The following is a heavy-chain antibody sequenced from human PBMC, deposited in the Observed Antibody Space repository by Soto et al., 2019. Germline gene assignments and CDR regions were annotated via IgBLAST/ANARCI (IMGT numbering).Heavy chain of an antibody. CDR1: GFTFTSSA. CDR2: IVVGSGNT. D-gene: IGHD1-26*01. V-gene: IGHV1-58*02. CDR3: AADQEGSYLHYYGMDV. Sequence: QMQLVQSGPEVKKPGTSVKVSCKASGFTFTSSAMQWVRQARGQRLEWIGWIVVGSGNTNYAQKFQERVTITRDMSTSTANMELSSLRSEDTAVYYCAADQEGSYLHYYGMDVWGLGTTVTVSS. J-gene: IGHJ6*02.